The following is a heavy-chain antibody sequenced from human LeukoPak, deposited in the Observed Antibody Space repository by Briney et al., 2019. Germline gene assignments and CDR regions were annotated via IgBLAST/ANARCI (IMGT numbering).Heavy chain of an antibody. CDR1: GGTFSSYA. Sequence: ASVKVSCKASGGTFSSYAISWVRRAPGQGLEWMGGIIPIFGTANYAQKFQGRVTITADESTSAAYMELSSLRSEDTAVYYCARDLTAMVKFAWFDPWGQGPLVPVSS. D-gene: IGHD5-18*01. J-gene: IGHJ5*02. CDR3: ARDLTAMVKFAWFDP. CDR2: IIPIFGTA. V-gene: IGHV1-69*01.